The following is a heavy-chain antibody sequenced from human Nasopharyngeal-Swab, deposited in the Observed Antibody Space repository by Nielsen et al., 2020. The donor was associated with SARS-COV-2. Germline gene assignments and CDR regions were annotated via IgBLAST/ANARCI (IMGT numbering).Heavy chain of an antibody. D-gene: IGHD2-2*01. CDR3: AREGVVPAAMYYYYYGMDV. CDR1: GNTLTSNS. J-gene: IGHJ6*02. V-gene: IGHV1-3*01. CDR2: INDGNGKT. Sequence: ASVQVSCKASGNTLTSNSIHWVRQAPGQRLEWMGWINDGNGKTEYSQKFQGRVTITRDTSASTNYMELSSLRSDDTAVYYCAREGVVPAAMYYYYYGMDVWGQGTTVTVSS.